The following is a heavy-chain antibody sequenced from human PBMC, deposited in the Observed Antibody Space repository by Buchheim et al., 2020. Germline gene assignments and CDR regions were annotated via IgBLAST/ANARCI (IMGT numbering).Heavy chain of an antibody. CDR1: GGSFSGYY. Sequence: QVQLQQWGAGLLKPSETLSLTCAVYGGSFSGYYWSWIRQPPGKGLGWIGEINHSGSTNYNPSLKSRVTISVDTSKNQFSLKLSSVTAADTAVYYCATAHPSIAAHYGWFDPWGQGTL. CDR2: INHSGST. V-gene: IGHV4-34*01. CDR3: ATAHPSIAAHYGWFDP. D-gene: IGHD6-6*01. J-gene: IGHJ5*02.